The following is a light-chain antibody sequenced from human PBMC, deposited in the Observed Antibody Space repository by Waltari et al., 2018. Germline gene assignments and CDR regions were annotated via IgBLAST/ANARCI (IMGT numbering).Light chain of an antibody. CDR2: WAS. V-gene: IGKV4-1*01. CDR1: QSLLHSANHKNY. J-gene: IGKJ4*01. Sequence: DVVMAQSPDSMAVSLGERAAINCKSSQSLLHSANHKNYLAWYQQKPGQPPKLLIYWASTRESWVPDRFSGSGSGTYFTLTIRSLQAEDVAIYYFQQYVYTPRLTFGGGTKVEIK. CDR3: QQYVYTPRLT.